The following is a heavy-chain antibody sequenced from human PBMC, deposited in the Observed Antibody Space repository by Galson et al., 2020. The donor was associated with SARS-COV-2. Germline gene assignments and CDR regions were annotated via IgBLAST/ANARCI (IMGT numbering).Heavy chain of an antibody. D-gene: IGHD3-10*01. Sequence: SVKVSCKASGGTFSSYAISWVRQAPGQGLEWMGGINPIFGTANYAQKFQGRVTITADESTSTAYMELSSLRSEDTAVYYWARENYGSGNLGYNDAFDIWGQGTMVTVSS. CDR3: ARENYGSGNLGYNDAFDI. J-gene: IGHJ3*02. V-gene: IGHV1-69*13. CDR2: INPIFGTA. CDR1: GGTFSSYA.